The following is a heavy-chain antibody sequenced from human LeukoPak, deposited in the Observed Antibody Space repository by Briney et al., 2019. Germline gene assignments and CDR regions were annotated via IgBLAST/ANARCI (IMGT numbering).Heavy chain of an antibody. CDR1: GGSFSGYY. V-gene: IGHV4-34*01. D-gene: IGHD3-10*01. J-gene: IGHJ4*02. CDR2: INHSGST. Sequence: SETLSLTCAVYGGSFSGYYWSWLRQPPGKGLEGIGEINHSGSTNYNPSLKSRLTISVDTSKNRFSLKLSSVTAADTAVYYCARGRTAYYGSGSYYRQWGQGTLVTVSS. CDR3: ARGRTAYYGSGSYYRQ.